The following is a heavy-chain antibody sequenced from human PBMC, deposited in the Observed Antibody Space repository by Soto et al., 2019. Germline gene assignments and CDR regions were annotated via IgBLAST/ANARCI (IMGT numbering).Heavy chain of an antibody. V-gene: IGHV3-21*01. CDR1: GFTFSSYS. D-gene: IGHD6-6*01. J-gene: IGHJ3*02. CDR3: ARDRTPSGYSSSSNAFDI. Sequence: EVQLVESGGGLVQPGGSLRLSCAASGFTFSSYSMNWVRQAPGKGLEWVSSISSSSSYIYYADSVKGRFTISRDNAKNSLYLQMNSLRAEDTAVYYCARDRTPSGYSSSSNAFDIWGQGTMVTVSS. CDR2: ISSSSSYI.